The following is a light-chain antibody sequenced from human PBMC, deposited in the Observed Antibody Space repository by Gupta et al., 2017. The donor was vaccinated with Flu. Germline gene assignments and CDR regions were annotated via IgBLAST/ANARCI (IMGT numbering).Light chain of an antibody. Sequence: SYELSQPVSVSVSPGQTASITCSGDKLGDRYVCWYQQKAGQSPVMVIHQDDKRPSGIPERFSGSNFGNTATLTISGSQAMDEADYYCLAWDGRTSFVFGTGTKVTVL. CDR3: LAWDGRTSFV. CDR2: QDD. V-gene: IGLV3-1*01. CDR1: KLGDRY. J-gene: IGLJ1*01.